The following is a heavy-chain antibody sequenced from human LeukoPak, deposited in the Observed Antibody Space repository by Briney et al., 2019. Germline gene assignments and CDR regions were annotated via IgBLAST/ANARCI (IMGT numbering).Heavy chain of an antibody. CDR2: ISGHGGP. J-gene: IGHJ5*02. CDR3: AKDFGRNLGGPGS. D-gene: IGHD3-10*01. Sequence: GGSLRLSCAASGFTFITYTMAWVRQAPGGGLEWVSGISGHGGPYYSDSVRGRFAISRDNSKSTLYLQMNSLRAEDTAVYYCAKDFGRNLGGPGSWGRGTLVIVSS. V-gene: IGHV3-23*01. CDR1: GFTFITYT.